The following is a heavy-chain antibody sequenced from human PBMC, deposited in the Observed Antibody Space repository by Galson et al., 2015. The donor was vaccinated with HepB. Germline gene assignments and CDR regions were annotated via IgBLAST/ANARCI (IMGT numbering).Heavy chain of an antibody. Sequence: SLRLSCAASGFTFSSYWMSWVRQAPGKGLEWVANIKQDGSEKYYVDSVKGRFTISRDNAKDSLYLQMNSLRAEDTAVYYCARDLGFGARSGYRYFDYWGQGTLVTVSS. D-gene: IGHD3-3*01. V-gene: IGHV3-7*01. J-gene: IGHJ4*02. CDR1: GFTFSSYW. CDR2: IKQDGSEK. CDR3: ARDLGFGARSGYRYFDY.